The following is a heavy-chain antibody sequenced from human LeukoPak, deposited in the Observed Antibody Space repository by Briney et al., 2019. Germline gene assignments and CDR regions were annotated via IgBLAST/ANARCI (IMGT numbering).Heavy chain of an antibody. CDR3: TTSDLGYCSGGSCYSGDY. D-gene: IGHD2-15*01. CDR1: GFTFSNAW. V-gene: IGHV3-15*01. CDR2: IKSKTGGGTT. J-gene: IGHJ4*02. Sequence: GGSLRLSCAASGFTFSNAWMSWVRQAPGKGLEWVGRIKSKTGGGTTDYAAPVKGRFTISRDDSKNTLYLQMNGLKTEDTAVYYCTTSDLGYCSGGSCYSGDYWGQGTLVTVSS.